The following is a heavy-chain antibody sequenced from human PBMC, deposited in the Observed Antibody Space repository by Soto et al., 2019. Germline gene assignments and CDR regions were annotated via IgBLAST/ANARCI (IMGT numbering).Heavy chain of an antibody. CDR2: ISGSDDST. Sequence: EVQLLESGGGLVQSGGSLRLTCAVYGFTLSSYAMNWVRQAPGKGLEWVSGISGSDDSTRYADSAKGRFTISRDNSKNTLYLQTNSLRVEDTAVYYCAKGKPGVILAVPLDCWGQGSLVTVSS. J-gene: IGHJ4*02. CDR3: AKGKPGVILAVPLDC. D-gene: IGHD2-2*01. CDR1: GFTLSSYA. V-gene: IGHV3-23*01.